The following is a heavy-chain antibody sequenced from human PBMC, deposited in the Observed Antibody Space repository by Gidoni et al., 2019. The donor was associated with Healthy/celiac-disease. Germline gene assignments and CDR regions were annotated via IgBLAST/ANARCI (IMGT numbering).Heavy chain of an antibody. CDR1: GGSFSGYY. J-gene: IGHJ4*02. CDR3: ARGIAAAGSYFDY. Sequence: QVQLQQWGAGLLPPSETLSLTCAVHGGSFSGYYWSWTRQPPGKGLEWIGEINHSGSTNYNPSLKSRVTISVDTSKNQFSLKLSSVTAADTAVYYCARGIAAAGSYFDYWGQGTLVTVSS. D-gene: IGHD6-13*01. V-gene: IGHV4-34*01. CDR2: INHSGST.